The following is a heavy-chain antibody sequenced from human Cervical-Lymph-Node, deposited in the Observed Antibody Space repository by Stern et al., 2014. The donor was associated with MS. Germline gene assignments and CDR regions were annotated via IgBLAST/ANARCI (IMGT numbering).Heavy chain of an antibody. CDR3: ARTQIKGIPFDF. CDR2: INPAIGST. V-gene: IGHV1-2*06. CDR1: GYIFTAYY. Sequence: QDQLVQSGAEVTKPEPSVKLSCKASGYIFTAYYIHWVRQAPGQGLEFMGRINPAIGSTKYAQQFRGMGTMTRDPYSLTNSLERNRLRSDDTAINYGARTQIKGIPFDFWGQGTLVTVSS. J-gene: IGHJ4*02. D-gene: IGHD6-13*01.